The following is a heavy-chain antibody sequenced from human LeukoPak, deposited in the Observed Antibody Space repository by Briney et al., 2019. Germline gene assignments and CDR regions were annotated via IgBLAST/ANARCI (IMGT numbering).Heavy chain of an antibody. V-gene: IGHV3-23*01. CDR1: GFTFSSDA. D-gene: IGHD5-18*01. Sequence: GGSLRLSCAASGFTFSSDAMSWVRQAPGKGLEWVSAISGSGGSTYYADSVKGRFTISRDNSKNTLYLQMISLRAEDTAVYYCAKARRIQLWLSWGQGTLVTVSS. CDR3: AKARRIQLWLS. CDR2: ISGSGGST. J-gene: IGHJ5*02.